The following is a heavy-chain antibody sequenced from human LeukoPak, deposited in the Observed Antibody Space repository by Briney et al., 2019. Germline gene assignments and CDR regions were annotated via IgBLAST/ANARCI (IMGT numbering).Heavy chain of an antibody. D-gene: IGHD6-19*01. J-gene: IGHJ4*02. CDR2: INSDGSTT. CDR3: AKIIAVAGTADDY. CDR1: GFTFSNYW. Sequence: GGSLRLSCAASGFTFSNYWMHWVRQAPGKGLVWVSRINSDGSTTNYADSVKGRFTISRDNAKNTLYLQMNSLRAEDTAVYYCAKIIAVAGTADDYWGQGTLVTVSS. V-gene: IGHV3-74*01.